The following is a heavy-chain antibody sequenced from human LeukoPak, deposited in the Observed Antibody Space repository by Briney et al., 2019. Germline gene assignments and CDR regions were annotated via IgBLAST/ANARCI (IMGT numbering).Heavy chain of an antibody. D-gene: IGHD3-22*01. CDR3: ARDAHRMYYYDSSNYRFDY. Sequence: EASVKVSCKASGYTFSSYGISWVRQAPGQGLEWMGWISAYNGHTNYAQKFQGRVTMTTDTSTSTLYMELRSLRSDDTAVYYCARDAHRMYYYDSSNYRFDYWGQGTLVTVSS. CDR1: GYTFSSYG. J-gene: IGHJ4*02. V-gene: IGHV1-18*01. CDR2: ISAYNGHT.